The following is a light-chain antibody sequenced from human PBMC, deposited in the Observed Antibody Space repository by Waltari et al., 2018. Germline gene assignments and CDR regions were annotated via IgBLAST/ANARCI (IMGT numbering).Light chain of an antibody. V-gene: IGLV10-54*04. CDR3: SAWDTGLFAWV. Sequence: QAGLTQPPSVSKGLRQTATLTCTGNSNNVGFQGAAWLQQYQGHPPKVLSYRNNNRPSGISERFAASRSGNTASLTITGLQPEDEADDYCSAWDTGLFAWVFGEGTKLTVL. J-gene: IGLJ3*02. CDR2: RNN. CDR1: SNNVGFQG.